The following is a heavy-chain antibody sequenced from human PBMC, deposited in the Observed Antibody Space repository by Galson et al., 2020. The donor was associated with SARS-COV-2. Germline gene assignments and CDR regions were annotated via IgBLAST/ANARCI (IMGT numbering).Heavy chain of an antibody. CDR1: GFTFNSYA. CDR3: ARDKYTSSWRGVYYYYYGMDV. Sequence: TGGSLRLSCAASGFTFNSYAIHWVRQAPGKGLEWVAVISYDGSNKNYAASVKGRFTISRDNSKNTLYLQMNSLRAEDTAVYYCARDKYTSSWRGVYYYYYGMDVWGQGTTVTVSS. CDR2: ISYDGSNK. D-gene: IGHD6-13*01. V-gene: IGHV3-30*04. J-gene: IGHJ6*02.